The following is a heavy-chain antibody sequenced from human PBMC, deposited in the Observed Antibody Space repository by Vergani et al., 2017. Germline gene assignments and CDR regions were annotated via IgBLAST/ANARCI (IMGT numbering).Heavy chain of an antibody. CDR2: ISWNSGSI. Sequence: EVQLVESGGGLVQPGRSLRLSCAASGFTFDDYAVHWVRQAPGKGLEWVSGISWNSGSIGYADSVKGRFTISRDNAKNSLYLQMNSLRAEDTALYYCAKGAGITMVRGAFDPWGQGTLVTVSS. CDR1: GFTFDDYA. D-gene: IGHD3-10*01. J-gene: IGHJ5*02. CDR3: AKGAGITMVRGAFDP. V-gene: IGHV3-9*01.